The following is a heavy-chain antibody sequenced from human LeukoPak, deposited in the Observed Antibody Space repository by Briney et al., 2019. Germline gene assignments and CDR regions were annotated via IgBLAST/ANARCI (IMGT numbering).Heavy chain of an antibody. CDR2: IYSGGST. Sequence: GRSLRLSCAASGLTFSSYAMHWVRQAPGKGLEWVSVIYSGGSTYYADSVKGRFTISRDNSKNTLYLQMNSLRAEDTAIYYCASLNSGWYDCWGQGTLVTVSS. D-gene: IGHD6-19*01. J-gene: IGHJ5*01. V-gene: IGHV3-53*01. CDR3: ASLNSGWYDC. CDR1: GLTFSSYA.